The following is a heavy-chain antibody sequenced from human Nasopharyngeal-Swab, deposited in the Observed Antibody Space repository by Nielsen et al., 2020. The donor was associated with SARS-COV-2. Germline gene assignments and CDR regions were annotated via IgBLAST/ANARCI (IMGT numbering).Heavy chain of an antibody. CDR3: ARGGAGVVPSPVLGLGPYYSYYYMDV. V-gene: IGHV4-34*01. J-gene: IGHJ6*03. D-gene: IGHD2-2*01. CDR2: GSQGGGT. Sequence: RQAPGKGLEWIGEGSQGGGTNYNPSLKNRVTISVATSKNQFSLKLSSVTAAGTAVYYCARGGAGVVPSPVLGLGPYYSYYYMDVWGKGTTVTVSS.